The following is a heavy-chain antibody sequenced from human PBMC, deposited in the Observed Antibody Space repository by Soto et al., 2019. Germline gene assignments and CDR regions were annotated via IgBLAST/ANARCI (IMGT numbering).Heavy chain of an antibody. D-gene: IGHD3-3*01. J-gene: IGHJ6*03. V-gene: IGHV4-59*01. Sequence: SETLSLTCTVSGGSISSYYWSWIRQPPGKGLEWIGYIYYSGSTNYNPSLKSRVTISVDTSKNQFSLKLSSVTAADTAVDYCGRGFIYVFWGGYYTYNNYYMDVGGKGTTAPVPS. CDR3: GRGFIYVFWGGYYTYNNYYMDV. CDR1: GGSISSYY. CDR2: IYYSGST.